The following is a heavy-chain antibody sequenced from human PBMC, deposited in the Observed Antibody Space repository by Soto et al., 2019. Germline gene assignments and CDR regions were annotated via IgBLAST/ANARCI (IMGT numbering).Heavy chain of an antibody. J-gene: IGHJ6*02. V-gene: IGHV3-30-3*01. Sequence: PGGSLRLSCAASGFTFSSYAMHWVRQAPGKGLEWVAVISYDGSNKYYADSVKGRFTISRDNSKNTLYLQMNSLRAEDTAVYYCARVTGSSSWYHYYGMDVWGQGTTVTVSS. D-gene: IGHD6-13*01. CDR2: ISYDGSNK. CDR1: GFTFSSYA. CDR3: ARVTGSSSWYHYYGMDV.